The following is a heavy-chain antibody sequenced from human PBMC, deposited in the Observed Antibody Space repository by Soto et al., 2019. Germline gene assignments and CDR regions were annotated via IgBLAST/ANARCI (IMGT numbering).Heavy chain of an antibody. CDR3: AREGSSGWSIWFDP. V-gene: IGHV1-2*02. Sequence: ASVKVSCKASGYTFTGYYMNWVRQAPGQGLEWMGWINPNSGGTNYAQKFQGRVTMTRDTSISTAYMELSRLRSDDTAVYYCAREGSSGWSIWFDPWRQGTLVTVPS. J-gene: IGHJ5*02. CDR2: INPNSGGT. D-gene: IGHD6-19*01. CDR1: GYTFTGYY.